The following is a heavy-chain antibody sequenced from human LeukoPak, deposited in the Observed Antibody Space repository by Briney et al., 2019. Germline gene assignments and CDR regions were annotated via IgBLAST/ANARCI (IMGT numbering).Heavy chain of an antibody. Sequence: GGSLRLSCAASGFTFNSYWMHWVRQAPGKGPEWVANIKEDGSHKYYVDSVRGRFTISRDNAKNSLYLQMNSLGAEDTAVYYCARANGGYDILTGYYGNYYYGMDVWGKGTTVTVSS. CDR2: IKEDGSHK. CDR3: ARANGGYDILTGYYGNYYYGMDV. V-gene: IGHV3-7*03. D-gene: IGHD3-9*01. J-gene: IGHJ6*04. CDR1: GFTFNSYW.